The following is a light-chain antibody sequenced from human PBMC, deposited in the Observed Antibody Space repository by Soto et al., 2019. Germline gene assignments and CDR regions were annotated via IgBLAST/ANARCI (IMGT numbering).Light chain of an antibody. Sequence: QSALTQPASVSGSLGQSITISCTGTNSDVGAYNYVSWIRQYPGTAPKIVIYDVSNRPSGVSSHFSGSKSGNAASLTISRLQSEDEADYYCTSYTTSSTLRDVFGTGTKVTVL. CDR3: TSYTTSSTLRDV. CDR1: NSDVGAYNY. CDR2: DVS. J-gene: IGLJ1*01. V-gene: IGLV2-14*01.